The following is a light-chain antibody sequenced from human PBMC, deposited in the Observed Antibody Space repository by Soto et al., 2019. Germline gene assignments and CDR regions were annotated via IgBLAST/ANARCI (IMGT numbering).Light chain of an antibody. Sequence: EIVLTQSPATLSLSPGERATLSCRASQSVRNDLGWYHQKPGQAPRVLIYSASNRATGIPARFSGSGSGTDFTLTISSLETVDYEVYYFQRRTIRPPTFGGGTNVEMK. J-gene: IGKJ4*01. CDR1: QSVRND. V-gene: IGKV3-11*01. CDR2: SAS. CDR3: QRRTIRPPT.